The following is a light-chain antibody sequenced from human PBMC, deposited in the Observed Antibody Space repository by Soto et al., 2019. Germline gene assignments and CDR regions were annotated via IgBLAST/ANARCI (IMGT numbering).Light chain of an antibody. Sequence: DIQMTQSPSTLSASIGDRVTIICRASESVKSWLAWYQQKPGKAPKLLIYKAPTLKSGVPSRFSGSGSGTEFTLTISSLQPDDFATYYCQHYNSYSEAFGQGTKVDI. V-gene: IGKV1-5*03. CDR2: KAP. J-gene: IGKJ1*01. CDR3: QHYNSYSEA. CDR1: ESVKSW.